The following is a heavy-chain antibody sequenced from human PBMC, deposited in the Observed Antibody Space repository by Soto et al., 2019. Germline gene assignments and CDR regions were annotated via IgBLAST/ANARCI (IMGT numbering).Heavy chain of an antibody. CDR2: ISYDGSNK. J-gene: IGHJ4*02. Sequence: QVQLVESGGGVVQPGRSLRLSCAASGFTFSSYGMHWVRQAPGKGLEWVAVISYDGSNKYYADSVKGRFTISRDNSKNTLYLQMNSLRTDDTAVYYCAKDVGWVVVVVAATLDYWGQGTLVTVSS. CDR3: AKDVGWVVVVVAATLDY. D-gene: IGHD2-15*01. V-gene: IGHV3-30*18. CDR1: GFTFSSYG.